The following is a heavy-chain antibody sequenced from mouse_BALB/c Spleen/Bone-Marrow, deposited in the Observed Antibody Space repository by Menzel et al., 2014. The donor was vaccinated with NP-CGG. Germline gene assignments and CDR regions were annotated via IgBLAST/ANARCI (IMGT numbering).Heavy chain of an antibody. V-gene: IGHV1-67*01. CDR1: GYKFTDYA. CDR3: ARNFYGSAFFYF. D-gene: IGHD1-1*01. CDR2: IRINLGIT. Sequence: VQLQQSGPELVRPGVSVKISCKGSGYKFTDYAMHWAKQSHAKSLEGFGFIRINLGITHYNQKFKGKATMTVDKSSSTAYMELARLTSEDSAIYYCARNFYGSAFFYFWGQASTLTVSS. J-gene: IGHJ2*01.